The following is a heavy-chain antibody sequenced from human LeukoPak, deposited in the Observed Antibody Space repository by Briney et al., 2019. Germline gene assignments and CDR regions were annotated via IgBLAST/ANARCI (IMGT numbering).Heavy chain of an antibody. D-gene: IGHD6-19*01. Sequence: AGGSLRLSCAASGFTFSSYEMNWVRQAPGKGLEWVSYISSSGSTIYYADSVKGRFTISRDNAKNSLYLQMNSLRAEDTAIYYCAKPFGSGWTPLDYWGQGTLVTVSS. CDR2: ISSSGSTI. J-gene: IGHJ4*02. CDR3: AKPFGSGWTPLDY. CDR1: GFTFSSYE. V-gene: IGHV3-48*03.